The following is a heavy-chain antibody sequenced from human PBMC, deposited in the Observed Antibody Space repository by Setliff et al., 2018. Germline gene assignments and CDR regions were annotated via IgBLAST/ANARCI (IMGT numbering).Heavy chain of an antibody. CDR2: INSDGSST. D-gene: IGHD3-16*01. J-gene: IGHJ5*01. V-gene: IGHV3-74*01. CDR3: ARDLGNWFDP. Sequence: GGSLRLSCAASGFTFSSYWMHWVRQAPGKGLVWVSRINSDGSSTSYADSVKGRFTISRDNSKNTVYLQMNNLRADDTAIYYCARDLGNWFDPWGQGTLVTVSS. CDR1: GFTFSSYW.